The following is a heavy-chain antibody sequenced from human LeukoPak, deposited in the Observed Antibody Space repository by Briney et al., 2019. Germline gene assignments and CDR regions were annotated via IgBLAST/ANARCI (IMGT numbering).Heavy chain of an antibody. D-gene: IGHD4/OR15-4a*01. CDR3: AKDGAPYDYGANSAFDI. Sequence: PGRSLRLSCAASGFTFSSYGMHWVRQAPGRGLEWGAVIWYDGSNKYYADSVKGRFTISRDNSKNSLYLQMNSLRAEDMAVYYCAKDGAPYDYGANSAFDIWGQGTMVTVSS. J-gene: IGHJ3*02. CDR2: IWYDGSNK. V-gene: IGHV3-33*06. CDR1: GFTFSSYG.